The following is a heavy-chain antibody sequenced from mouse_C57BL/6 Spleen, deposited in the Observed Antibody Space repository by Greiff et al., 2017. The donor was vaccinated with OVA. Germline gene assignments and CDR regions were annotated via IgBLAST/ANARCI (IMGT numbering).Heavy chain of an antibody. Sequence: EVQLQQSGPELVKPGASVKIPCKASGYTFTDYNMDWVKQSHGKSLEWIGDINPNNGGTIYNQKFKGKATLTVDKSSSTAYMELRSLTSEDTAVYYCARTLDGYSYFDVWGTGTTVTVSS. CDR2: INPNNGGT. CDR1: GYTFTDYN. J-gene: IGHJ1*03. CDR3: ARTLDGYSYFDV. D-gene: IGHD2-3*01. V-gene: IGHV1-18*01.